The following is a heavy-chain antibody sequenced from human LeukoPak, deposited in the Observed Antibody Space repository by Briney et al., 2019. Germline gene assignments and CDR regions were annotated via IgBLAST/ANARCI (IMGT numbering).Heavy chain of an antibody. J-gene: IGHJ5*02. CDR1: GFTVSSNY. Sequence: GGSLSLSCAASGFTVSSNYMSWVRQAPGKGLEWVSVIYSGGSTYYADSVKGRFTISRDNSKNTLFLQMNSLRAEDTAVYYCVRGEYNWNDLHLWGQGTLVTVSS. D-gene: IGHD1-20*01. CDR2: IYSGGST. V-gene: IGHV3-66*01. CDR3: VRGEYNWNDLHL.